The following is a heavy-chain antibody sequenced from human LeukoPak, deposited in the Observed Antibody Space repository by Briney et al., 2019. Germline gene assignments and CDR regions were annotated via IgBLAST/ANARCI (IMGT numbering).Heavy chain of an antibody. CDR1: GYTFTGYY. D-gene: IGHD6-19*01. J-gene: IGHJ4*02. CDR2: INTISGGT. Sequence: ASVNVSCKASGYTFTGYYMHWVRQAPGQGREWIGWINTISGGTNYAQKFQGRVTMTRDKSIRTAYMELSRLTSDDTAVYYCARGREVAGTVGYWGQGTLVTVSS. CDR3: ARGREVAGTVGY. V-gene: IGHV1-2*02.